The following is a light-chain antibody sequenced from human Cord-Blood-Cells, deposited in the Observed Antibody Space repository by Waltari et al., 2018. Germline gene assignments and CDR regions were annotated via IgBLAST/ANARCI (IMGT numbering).Light chain of an antibody. J-gene: IGKJ1*01. CDR1: QGISSY. Sequence: AIRMTQSPSSLSASTGDRVTITCRASQGISSYLAWYQQNPGKAPTLLIYAPSTLQSGVPSRFSGSGSGTDFTLTISCLQSEDFATYYCQQYYSYPWTFGQGTKVEIK. V-gene: IGKV1-8*01. CDR3: QQYYSYPWT. CDR2: APS.